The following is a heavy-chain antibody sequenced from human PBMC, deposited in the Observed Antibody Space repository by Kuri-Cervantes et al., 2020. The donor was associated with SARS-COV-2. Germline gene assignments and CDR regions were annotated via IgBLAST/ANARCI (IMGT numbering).Heavy chain of an antibody. J-gene: IGHJ3*02. CDR3: ARDLQRGTFDI. CDR1: GGSFGSYA. D-gene: IGHD1-14*01. Sequence: SVKVSCKASGGSFGSYAFSWVRQAPGQGLEWVGGIIPIFGTANYAQKFQGRVTITADKSTSTAYMELSSLRSEDTAVYYCARDLQRGTFDIWGQGTMVTVSS. CDR2: IIPIFGTA. V-gene: IGHV1-69*06.